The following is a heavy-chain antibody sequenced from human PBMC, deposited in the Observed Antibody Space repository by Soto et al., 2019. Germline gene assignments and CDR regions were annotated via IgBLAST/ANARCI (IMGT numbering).Heavy chain of an antibody. D-gene: IGHD3-10*01. CDR1: GGSISSSSYY. CDR3: ARYSPELWFGELSWFDP. V-gene: IGHV4-39*01. CDR2: IYYSGST. J-gene: IGHJ5*02. Sequence: QLQLQESGPGLVKPSETLSLTCTVSGGSISSSSYYWGWIRQPPGKGLEWIGSIYYSGSTYYNPSLKGRVTISVDTSKNQFSRKLSSVTAADTAVYYCARYSPELWFGELSWFDPWGQGTLVTVSS.